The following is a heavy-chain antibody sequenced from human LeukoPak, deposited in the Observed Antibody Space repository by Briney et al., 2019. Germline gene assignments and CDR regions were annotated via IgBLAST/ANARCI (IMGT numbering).Heavy chain of an antibody. Sequence: GGSLRLSRAASGFTFSSYEMNWVRQAPGKGLEWVSYISDSGSTKYYADSVKGRFTISRDNAKNSVYLQMKSLRAEDTAVYYCVREGYYDSSGYLGVFNYWGQGTLVTVSS. V-gene: IGHV3-48*03. J-gene: IGHJ4*02. CDR1: GFTFSSYE. CDR2: ISDSGSTK. CDR3: VREGYYDSSGYLGVFNY. D-gene: IGHD3-22*01.